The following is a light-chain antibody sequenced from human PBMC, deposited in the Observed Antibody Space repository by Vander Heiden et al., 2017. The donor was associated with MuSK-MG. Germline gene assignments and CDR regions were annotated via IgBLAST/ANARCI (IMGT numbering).Light chain of an antibody. V-gene: IGKV2-28*01. J-gene: IGKJ2*01. CDR3: RQALQTPQT. CDR2: LGS. Sequence: DIVMTQSPLSLPVTPGEPASISCRSSQSLLHSNGYNYSDWYLQKPGQSPQLLIYLGSNRASGVPDRFSGSGSGTDFTLKISRVEAEDVGVYYCRQALQTPQTFGQGTKLEIK. CDR1: QSLLHSNGYNY.